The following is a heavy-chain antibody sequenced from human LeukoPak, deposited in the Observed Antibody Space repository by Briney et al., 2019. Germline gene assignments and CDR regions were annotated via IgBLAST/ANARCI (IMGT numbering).Heavy chain of an antibody. Sequence: PSETLSLTCTVSGGSISSGDYYWSWIRQPPGKGLEWIGYIYYSGSTYYNPSLKSRVTISVDTSKNQFSLKLSSVTAADTAVYYCARLGYSSGWYEDHFDYWGQGTLVTVSS. V-gene: IGHV4-30-4*08. CDR2: IYYSGST. J-gene: IGHJ4*02. CDR1: GGSISSGDYY. D-gene: IGHD6-19*01. CDR3: ARLGYSSGWYEDHFDY.